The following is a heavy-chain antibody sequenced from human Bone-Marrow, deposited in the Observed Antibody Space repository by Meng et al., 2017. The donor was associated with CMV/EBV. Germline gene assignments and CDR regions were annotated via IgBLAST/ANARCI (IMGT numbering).Heavy chain of an antibody. CDR1: GFTFSSYA. Sequence: GGSLRLSCAASGFTFSSYAMSWVRQAPGKGLEWVSSISSSSSYIYYADSVKGRFTISRDNAKNSLYLQMNSLRAEDTAVYYCARGGVDFWSGYYHPTYYFDYWGQGTLVTVSS. D-gene: IGHD3-3*01. CDR2: ISSSSSYI. V-gene: IGHV3-21*01. CDR3: ARGGVDFWSGYYHPTYYFDY. J-gene: IGHJ4*02.